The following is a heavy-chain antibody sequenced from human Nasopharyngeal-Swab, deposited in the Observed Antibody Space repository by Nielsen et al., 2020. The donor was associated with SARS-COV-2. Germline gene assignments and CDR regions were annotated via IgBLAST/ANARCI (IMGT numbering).Heavy chain of an antibody. V-gene: IGHV3-7*01. CDR3: ARDGPDYALDY. CDR1: GFTFSSYW. D-gene: IGHD4-17*01. CDR2: IKQDGSEK. J-gene: IGHJ4*02. Sequence: GGSLRLSCAASGFTFSSYWMSWVRQAPGKGLEWVANIKQDGSEKYYVDSVKGRFTISRDNAKNSLYLQMNCLRAEDTAVYYCARDGPDYALDYWGQGTLVTVSS.